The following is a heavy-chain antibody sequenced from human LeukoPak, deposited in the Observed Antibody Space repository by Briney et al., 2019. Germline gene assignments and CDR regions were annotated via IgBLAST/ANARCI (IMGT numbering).Heavy chain of an antibody. CDR2: IIPMARTA. V-gene: IGHV1-69*05. CDR3: AIFDPDAPFDY. J-gene: IGHJ4*02. Sequence: SVKVSCKSSGDTSNYAFSWVRQAPGQGLEWMGGIIPMARTAQYAQKFQGRVTITMDDSTRTAYMEVSSLRSEDTAVYYCAIFDPDAPFDYWGQGTLVTVSS. CDR1: GDTSNYA. D-gene: IGHD1-14*01.